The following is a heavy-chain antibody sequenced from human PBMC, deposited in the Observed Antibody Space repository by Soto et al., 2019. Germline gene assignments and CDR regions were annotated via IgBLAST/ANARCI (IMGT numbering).Heavy chain of an antibody. D-gene: IGHD3-9*01. Sequence: EGSLRLSCAASGFTFSSYAMSWVRQAPGKGLEWVSAISGSGASTYYADSVKGRFNISRDNYKKTLYLQMNRLRAEETAVYYCENFDWFIDYCGQGTLVPVSS. J-gene: IGHJ4*02. CDR2: ISGSGAST. CDR1: GFTFSSYA. V-gene: IGHV3-23*01. CDR3: ENFDWFIDY.